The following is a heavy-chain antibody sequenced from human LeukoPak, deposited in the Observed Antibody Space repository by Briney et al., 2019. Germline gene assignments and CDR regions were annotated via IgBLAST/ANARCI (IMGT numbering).Heavy chain of an antibody. CDR3: AKSRNATPKLWAFDM. CDR1: GGSISGYY. CDR2: VYDSGST. V-gene: IGHV4-59*08. J-gene: IGHJ3*02. Sequence: SETLSLTCTVSGGSISGYYWSWIRQFSGKELEWIGYVYDSGSTYYNPSLKSRVTISVDTSKNQFSLRLNSMTAADTAVYFCAKSRNATPKLWAFDMWGQGTMVTVSS. D-gene: IGHD2-21*01.